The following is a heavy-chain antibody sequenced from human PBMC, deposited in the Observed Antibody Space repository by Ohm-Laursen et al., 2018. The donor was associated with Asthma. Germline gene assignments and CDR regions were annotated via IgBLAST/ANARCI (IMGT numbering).Heavy chain of an antibody. D-gene: IGHD6-6*01. Sequence: SETLSLTCPFSGGSISSGGYCWTWIRQHPGKGLEWIGYIYSSGTTYYNPSLKSRVILSVDTSKNQFSLKLISMTAADTAVYYCARRSGSSSPTNFDCWGQGTLVTVSS. CDR3: ARRSGSSSPTNFDC. CDR1: GGSISSGGYC. J-gene: IGHJ4*02. V-gene: IGHV4-31*03. CDR2: IYSSGTT.